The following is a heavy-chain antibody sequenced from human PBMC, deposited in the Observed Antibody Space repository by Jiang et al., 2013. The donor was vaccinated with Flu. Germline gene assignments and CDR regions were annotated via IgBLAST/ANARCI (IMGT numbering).Heavy chain of an antibody. CDR3: VRDLWGFDY. CDR2: INNKGDGS. V-gene: IGHV3-64D*06. CDR1: GFTFSDLA. J-gene: IGHJ4*02. D-gene: IGHD2-21*01. Sequence: VQLVESGGGLVQPGGSLRLSCSASGFTFSDLAMHWVRQAPRQGLEYVAFINNKGDGSYYADSVKGRFIISRDNSKNTIYLEMSSLRPEDTAVYYCVRDLWGFDYWGQGTLVTVSS.